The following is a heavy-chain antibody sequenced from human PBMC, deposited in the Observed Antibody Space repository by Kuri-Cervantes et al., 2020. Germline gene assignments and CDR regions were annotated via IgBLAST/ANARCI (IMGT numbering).Heavy chain of an antibody. Sequence: SETLSLTCTVYGGSFSGHYWSWIRQPPGKGLEWIGEINHSGDTNYIPSLKSRVTISLDTSKNQFSLKMNSVTAADTAVYFCARDDDGDYGRFAYWGPGTLVTVSS. CDR1: GGSFSGHY. D-gene: IGHD4-17*01. V-gene: IGHV4-34*01. J-gene: IGHJ4*02. CDR2: INHSGDT. CDR3: ARDDDGDYGRFAY.